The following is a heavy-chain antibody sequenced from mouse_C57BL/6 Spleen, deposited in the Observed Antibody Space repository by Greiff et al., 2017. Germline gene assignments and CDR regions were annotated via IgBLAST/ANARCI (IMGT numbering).Heavy chain of an antibody. CDR1: GYTFTEYT. V-gene: IGHV1-62-2*01. J-gene: IGHJ1*03. Sequence: VQLQQSGAELVKPGASVKLSCKASGYTFTEYTIHWVKQGSGQGLEWIGWFYPGSGRIKYNKKFKDKATLTADKSSSTGYMELSRLTSEDSAVYFCARHEVGHWYFDVWGTGTTVTVSS. CDR3: ARHEVGHWYFDV. CDR2: FYPGSGRI.